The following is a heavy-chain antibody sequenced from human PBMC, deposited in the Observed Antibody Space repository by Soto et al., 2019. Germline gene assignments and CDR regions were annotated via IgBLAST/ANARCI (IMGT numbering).Heavy chain of an antibody. V-gene: IGHV1-2*02. CDR2: INPKTGDT. J-gene: IGHJ4*02. D-gene: IGHD2-21*01. CDR1: GYTFTDSH. CDR3: ERDPPRYFTSSPEGAGL. Sequence: QVQLVQSGTEVKKPGASVKVSCKASGYTFTDSHIHWVRQASGQGLEWLGWINPKTGDTNYAQKFQGRITMTRDTSMSTAYMELTNLTSDDTAVYYCERDPPRYFTSSPEGAGLWGQGTLVTVSS.